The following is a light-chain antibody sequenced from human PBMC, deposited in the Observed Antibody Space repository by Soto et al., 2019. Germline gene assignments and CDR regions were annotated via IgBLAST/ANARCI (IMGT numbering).Light chain of an antibody. CDR1: QGISSY. Sequence: DIQLTQSPSFLSASVGDRVTITCRASQGISSYLAWYQQKPGKAPKLLIYTASTLQSGVPSRFSGSGSGTEFTLTISSLQPADFASYYCQQLSSYPLTFGGGTKVEIK. CDR2: TAS. CDR3: QQLSSYPLT. J-gene: IGKJ4*01. V-gene: IGKV1-9*01.